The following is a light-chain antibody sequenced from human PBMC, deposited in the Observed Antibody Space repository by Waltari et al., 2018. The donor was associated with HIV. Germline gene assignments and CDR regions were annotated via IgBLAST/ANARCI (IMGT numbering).Light chain of an antibody. J-gene: IGKJ5*01. CDR1: QAISTS. Sequence: AILLTQSPSSLSASLGDRVPLTCRASQAISTSLAWYQQKTGSPPKLLISDASSLDRGVPSRFSGSGSEAHFTLTIDGLRAEDFATYYCQQYKNFPITFGQGTRLEIK. CDR3: QQYKNFPIT. CDR2: DAS. V-gene: IGKV1D-13*01.